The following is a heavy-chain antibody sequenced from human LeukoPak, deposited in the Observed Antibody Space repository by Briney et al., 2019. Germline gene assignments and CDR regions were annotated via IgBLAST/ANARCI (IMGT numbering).Heavy chain of an antibody. Sequence: SETLSLTCTVSGGSISRYYWSWIRRPPGKGLEWIGYIDDSGNTNYNPSLKSQVTMSVDTSKNLFSLKVSSVTAADTAVYYCARGRSNYYGMDVWGQGTTVTVSS. CDR2: IDDSGNT. V-gene: IGHV4-59*01. CDR3: ARGRSNYYGMDV. J-gene: IGHJ6*02. CDR1: GGSISRYY. D-gene: IGHD1-26*01.